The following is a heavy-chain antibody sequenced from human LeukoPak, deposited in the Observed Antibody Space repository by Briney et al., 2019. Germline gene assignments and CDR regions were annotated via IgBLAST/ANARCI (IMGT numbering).Heavy chain of an antibody. CDR2: ISGSGGST. J-gene: IGHJ4*02. CDR3: AQHREFTMIEVVFYD. V-gene: IGHV3-23*01. Sequence: GGSLRLSCVASGITLNRFAMSWVRQAPGKGLEWVSAISGSGGSTYYADSVKGRFTISRDNSKHTVYLQMNSLRAEDTAVYYCAQHREFTMIEVVFYDWGRGTPVTVSS. D-gene: IGHD3-22*01. CDR1: GITLNRFA.